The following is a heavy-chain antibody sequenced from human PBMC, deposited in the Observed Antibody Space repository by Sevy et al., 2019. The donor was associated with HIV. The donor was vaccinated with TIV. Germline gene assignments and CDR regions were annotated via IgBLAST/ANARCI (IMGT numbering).Heavy chain of an antibody. V-gene: IGHV4-39*02. CDR2: IHYSGST. D-gene: IGHD3-3*01. Sequence: SETLSLTCTVSGGSFSTSYYWGWVRQPRGKGPEWIGCIHYSGSTYYNPSLKSRVSISVDTSKNSFSLKLSSVTAADTAVYYCANMGRGYYFYFELWGQGTLVTVSS. CDR1: GGSFSTSYY. J-gene: IGHJ4*02. CDR3: ANMGRGYYFYFEL.